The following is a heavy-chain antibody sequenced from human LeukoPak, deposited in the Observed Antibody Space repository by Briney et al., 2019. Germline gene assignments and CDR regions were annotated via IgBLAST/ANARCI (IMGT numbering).Heavy chain of an antibody. J-gene: IGHJ4*02. CDR1: GFTFSSYA. V-gene: IGHV3-23*01. D-gene: IGHD2-2*01. CDR2: ISGSGGST. CDR3: AEGIVVVPAAIIGFFDY. Sequence: PGGSLRLSCAASGFTFSSYAMSRVRQAPGKGLEWVSAISGSGGSTYYADPVKGRFTISRDNSKNTLYLQMNSLRAEDTAVYYCAEGIVVVPAAIIGFFDYWGQGTLVTVSS.